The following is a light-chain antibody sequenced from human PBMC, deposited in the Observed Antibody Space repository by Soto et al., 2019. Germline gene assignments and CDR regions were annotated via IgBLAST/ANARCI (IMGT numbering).Light chain of an antibody. CDR3: QQYNNWPFIT. Sequence: EIVLTQSPGTLSLSPGERATLSCRASPSVSGRNVAWYQQKPGLAPRLLIYDTSTRATGIPARFSGSGSGTEFTLTISSLQSEDFAVYYCQQYNNWPFITFGQGTRLEIK. CDR2: DTS. CDR1: PSVSGRN. V-gene: IGKV3-15*01. J-gene: IGKJ5*01.